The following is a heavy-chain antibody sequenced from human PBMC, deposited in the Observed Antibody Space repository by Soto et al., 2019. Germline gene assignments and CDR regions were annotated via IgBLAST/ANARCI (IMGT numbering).Heavy chain of an antibody. D-gene: IGHD6-19*01. Sequence: PPGGSLRLSCAASGFTFSSYGMHWVRQAPGKGLEWVAVISYDGSNKYYADSVKGRFTISRDNSKNTLYLQMNSLRAEDTAAYYCAKDQDSGWWDAFDIWGQGTMVNVSS. J-gene: IGHJ3*02. V-gene: IGHV3-30*18. CDR2: ISYDGSNK. CDR3: AKDQDSGWWDAFDI. CDR1: GFTFSSYG.